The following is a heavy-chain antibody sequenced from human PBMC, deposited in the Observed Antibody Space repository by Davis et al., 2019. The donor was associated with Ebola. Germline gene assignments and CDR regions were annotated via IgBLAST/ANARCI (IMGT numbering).Heavy chain of an antibody. V-gene: IGHV4-30-4*07. J-gene: IGHJ4*02. CDR1: GGSISSGGYS. CDR2: IYYSGST. D-gene: IGHD2-15*01. Sequence: MPSETLSLTCAVSGGSISSGGYSWSWIRQPPGKGLEWIGYIYYSGSTYYNPSLKSRVTISLDTSKNQFSLKLTSVTAADTAVYYCASRYCSGGSCPFDYWGQGTLVTVSS. CDR3: ASRYCSGGSCPFDY.